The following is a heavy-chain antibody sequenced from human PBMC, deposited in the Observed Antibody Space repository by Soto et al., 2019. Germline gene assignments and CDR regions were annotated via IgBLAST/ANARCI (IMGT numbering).Heavy chain of an antibody. Sequence: QVRLQESGPGLVKPSGTLSLTCAVSGDSISSTYWWNWVRQPPEKGLEWIGEIYQSGSTNYNPSLKSRVTISIDKSNNQFSLRLKSLTAADTAMYYCARRVNMVRGFDPWGQGILVTVSS. V-gene: IGHV4-4*02. CDR3: ARRVNMVRGFDP. D-gene: IGHD3-10*01. CDR1: GDSISSTYW. J-gene: IGHJ5*02. CDR2: IYQSGST.